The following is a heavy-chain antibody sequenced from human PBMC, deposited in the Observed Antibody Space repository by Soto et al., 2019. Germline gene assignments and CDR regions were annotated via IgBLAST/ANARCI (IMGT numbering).Heavy chain of an antibody. CDR1: GFTFSNYG. Sequence: GGSLRLSCGASGFTFSNYGMNWVRQAPGKGLEWVSSISSSGTYIYYADSMKGRFTISRDNAKNSLYLQMNSLRAEDTAVYYCARAKDSMKGWFDPWGQGTLVSVSS. CDR2: ISSSGTYI. D-gene: IGHD2-15*01. V-gene: IGHV3-21*01. CDR3: ARAKDSMKGWFDP. J-gene: IGHJ5*02.